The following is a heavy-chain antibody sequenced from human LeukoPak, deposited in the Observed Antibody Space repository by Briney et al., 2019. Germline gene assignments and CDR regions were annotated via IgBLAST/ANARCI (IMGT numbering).Heavy chain of an antibody. CDR2: ISTSSTTI. D-gene: IGHD6-13*01. CDR3: AGTAAGPYFDY. V-gene: IGHV3-48*04. Sequence: GGSLRLSCAASGFSFSSYSMNWVRQAPGKGLEWVSYISTSSTTIYYADSVKGRFTISRDNAKNSLYLQMNSLRAEDTAVYYCAGTAAGPYFDYWGQGTLVTVSS. J-gene: IGHJ4*02. CDR1: GFSFSSYS.